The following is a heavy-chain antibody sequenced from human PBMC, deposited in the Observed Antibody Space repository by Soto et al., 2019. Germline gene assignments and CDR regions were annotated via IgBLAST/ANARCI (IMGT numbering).Heavy chain of an antibody. Sequence: QVQLVESGGGVVQPGRSLRLSGAASGFTFSSYAMHWVRQAPGKGLEWVAVISYDGSNKYYADSVKGRFTISRDNSKNTLYLQMNSLRAEDTAVYYCARAGYDSSGYYPELYYYGMDVWGQGTTVTVSS. CDR1: GFTFSSYA. J-gene: IGHJ6*02. CDR2: ISYDGSNK. CDR3: ARAGYDSSGYYPELYYYGMDV. V-gene: IGHV3-30-3*01. D-gene: IGHD3-22*01.